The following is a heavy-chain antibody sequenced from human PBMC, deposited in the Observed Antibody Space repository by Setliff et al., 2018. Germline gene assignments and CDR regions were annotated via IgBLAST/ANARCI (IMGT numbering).Heavy chain of an antibody. J-gene: IGHJ4*02. CDR1: GFTFSNYA. CDR3: ACPDILTGLSDY. V-gene: IGHV3-48*03. D-gene: IGHD3-9*01. Sequence: PGESLKISCAASGFTFSNYAIIWVRQAPGKGLEWVSTTSFSGSTIFYADSVKGRFTISRDNAKKSLYLQMNSLRAEDTAVYYCACPDILTGLSDYWGQGTLVTVSS. CDR2: TSFSGSTI.